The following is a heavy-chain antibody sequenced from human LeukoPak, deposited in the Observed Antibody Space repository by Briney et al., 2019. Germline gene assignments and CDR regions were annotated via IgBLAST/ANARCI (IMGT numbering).Heavy chain of an antibody. CDR3: AKDREYSGSYRPGPTRYYYGMDV. CDR2: ISGSGGTT. Sequence: PGGSLRLSCAASGFTFSSYAMSWVRQAPGKGLEWVAYISGSGGTTYYADSVKGRFTISRDNSKNTLYLQMNSLRAEDTAVFYCAKDREYSGSYRPGPTRYYYGMDVWGQGTTVTVS. D-gene: IGHD1-26*01. CDR1: GFTFSSYA. J-gene: IGHJ6*02. V-gene: IGHV3-23*01.